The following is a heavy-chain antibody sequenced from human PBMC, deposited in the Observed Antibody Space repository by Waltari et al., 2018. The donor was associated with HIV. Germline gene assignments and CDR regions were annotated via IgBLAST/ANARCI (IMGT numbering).Heavy chain of an antibody. J-gene: IGHJ4*02. D-gene: IGHD2-15*01. Sequence: QVQLVQSGAEVKKPGASVKVSCKASGYTFSNYYIHWMRKAPGQGLEWMGIINPGGGSASYAEKFEGRVTMTRDTSANTLYMELRSLTSEDTAVYYCARHRSPSYSVMVVVKGSYDYWGQGTLVTVSS. V-gene: IGHV1-46*01. CDR2: INPGGGSA. CDR1: GYTFSNYY. CDR3: ARHRSPSYSVMVVVKGSYDY.